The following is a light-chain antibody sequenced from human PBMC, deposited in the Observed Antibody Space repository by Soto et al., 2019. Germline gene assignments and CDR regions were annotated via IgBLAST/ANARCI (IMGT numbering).Light chain of an antibody. CDR3: QQGYSSPPT. CDR2: AAS. J-gene: IGKJ1*01. V-gene: IGKV1-8*01. Sequence: AIRMTQSPSSLSSSTGDRVTITCRASQGISSYLAWYKQKPGKAPKLLIYAASTLQSGVPSRFRGSGSGTDFTLTISNLKPEDFETYYCQQGYSSPPTFGQGTKVDIK. CDR1: QGISSY.